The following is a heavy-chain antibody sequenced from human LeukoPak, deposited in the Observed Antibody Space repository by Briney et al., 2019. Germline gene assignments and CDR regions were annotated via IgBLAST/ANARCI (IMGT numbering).Heavy chain of an antibody. V-gene: IGHV3-15*01. Sequence: GGSLRLSCAASGFTFSNAWMSWVRQAPGKGLEWVGRIKSKTDGGTTDYAAPVKGRFTISRDDSENTLYLQMNSLKTEDTAVYYCTTVARAKTGYYALTGYFYNYMDVWGKGTTVTVSS. CDR1: GFTFSNAW. CDR3: TTVARAKTGYYALTGYFYNYMDV. D-gene: IGHD3-9*01. J-gene: IGHJ6*03. CDR2: IKSKTDGGTT.